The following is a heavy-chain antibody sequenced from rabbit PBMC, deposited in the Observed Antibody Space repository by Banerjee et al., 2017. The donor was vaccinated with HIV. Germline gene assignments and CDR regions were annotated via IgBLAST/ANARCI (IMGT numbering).Heavy chain of an antibody. CDR2: VYGGSSGTT. J-gene: IGHJ4*01. V-gene: IGHV1S45*01. CDR3: ARDLAGVIGWNFNL. Sequence: QDQLEESGGDLVKPEGSLTLTCTASGFSFSNKYVMCWVRQAPGKGLEWIGCVYGGSSGTTYYATWAKGRFTISKASWTTVTLQMTSLTAADTASYFCARDLAGVIGWNFNLWGQGTLVTVS. D-gene: IGHD4-1*01. CDR1: GFSFSNKYV.